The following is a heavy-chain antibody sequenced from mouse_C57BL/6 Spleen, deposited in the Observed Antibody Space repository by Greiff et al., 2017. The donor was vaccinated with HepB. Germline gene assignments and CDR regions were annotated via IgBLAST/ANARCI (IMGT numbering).Heavy chain of an antibody. V-gene: IGHV1-64*01. J-gene: IGHJ2*01. D-gene: IGHD2-4*01. Sequence: QVQLQQSGAELVKPGASVKLSCKASGYTFTSYWMHWVKQRPGQGLEWIGMIHPNSGSTNYNEKFKSKGTLTVDKSSSTAYMQLSSLTSEDSAVYYCARSRDYGTWFGCWGQGTTLTVAS. CDR2: IHPNSGST. CDR1: GYTFTSYW. CDR3: ARSRDYGTWFGC.